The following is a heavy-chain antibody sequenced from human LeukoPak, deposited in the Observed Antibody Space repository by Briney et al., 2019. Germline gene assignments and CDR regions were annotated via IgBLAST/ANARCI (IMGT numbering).Heavy chain of an antibody. D-gene: IGHD3-3*01. CDR3: ARDFFPSY. V-gene: IGHV4-61*01. J-gene: IGHJ4*02. CDR1: GGSVSSGSYY. Sequence: SETLSLTCTVSGGSVSSGSYYWSWIRQPPGKGLEWIGYIYYSGSTNYNPSLKSRVTISVDTSKNQFSLKLSSVTAADTAVYYCARDFFPSYWGQGTLVTVSS. CDR2: IYYSGST.